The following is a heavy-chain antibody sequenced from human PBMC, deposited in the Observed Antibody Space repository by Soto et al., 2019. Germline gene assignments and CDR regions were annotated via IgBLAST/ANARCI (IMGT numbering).Heavy chain of an antibody. J-gene: IGHJ5*02. CDR1: GFPFSSYD. CDR3: AKDRGSGSYDWFDP. Sequence: GGSLRLSCAASGFPFSSYDMSWVRQAPGKGLEWVSGISDSGTRTYYADSVKGRFTISRDNSRNTLYLQMNSLRAGDTAVYYCAKDRGSGSYDWFDPWGQGTLVTVSS. D-gene: IGHD1-26*01. V-gene: IGHV3-23*01. CDR2: ISDSGTRT.